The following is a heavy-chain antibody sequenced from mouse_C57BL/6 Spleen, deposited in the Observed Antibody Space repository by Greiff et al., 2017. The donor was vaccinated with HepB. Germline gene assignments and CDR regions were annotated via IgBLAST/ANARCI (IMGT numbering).Heavy chain of an antibody. CDR3: ARNWDVRYFDV. V-gene: IGHV5-17*01. CDR1: GFTFSDYG. Sequence: EVKVVESGGGLVKPGGSLKLSCAASGFTFSDYGMHWVRQAPEKGLEWVAYISSGSSTIYYADTVKGRFTISRDNAKNTLFLQMTSLRSEDTAMYYCARNWDVRYFDVWGTGTTVTVSS. D-gene: IGHD4-1*01. CDR2: ISSGSSTI. J-gene: IGHJ1*03.